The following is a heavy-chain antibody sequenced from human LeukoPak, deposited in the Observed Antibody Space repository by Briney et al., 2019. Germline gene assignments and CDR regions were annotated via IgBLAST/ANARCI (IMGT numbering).Heavy chain of an antibody. Sequence: GGSLRLSCAVSGFFFRNHAMNWVRQAAGRGREWVSGVSASGGSTFNTDSVKGRISISRDNSKNTLYLEMNSLRPEDTALYYCAKSLGNQGVIDYWGQGTLVTVSS. CDR2: VSASGGST. D-gene: IGHD3-10*01. J-gene: IGHJ4*02. CDR1: GFFFRNHA. CDR3: AKSLGNQGVIDY. V-gene: IGHV3-23*01.